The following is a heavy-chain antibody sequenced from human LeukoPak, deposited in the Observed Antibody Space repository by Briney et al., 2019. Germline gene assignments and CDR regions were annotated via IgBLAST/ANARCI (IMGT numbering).Heavy chain of an antibody. CDR1: GFTFSSYA. D-gene: IGHD4-17*01. J-gene: IGHJ4*02. Sequence: GGSLRLSCAASGFTFSSYAMSWVRQAPGKGLEWVSVISGSGGSTYYADSVKGRFTISRDNSKNTLYLQMNSLRAEDTAVYYCAKDRGPTTVTPFDYWGQGTLVTVSS. V-gene: IGHV3-23*01. CDR3: AKDRGPTTVTPFDY. CDR2: ISGSGGST.